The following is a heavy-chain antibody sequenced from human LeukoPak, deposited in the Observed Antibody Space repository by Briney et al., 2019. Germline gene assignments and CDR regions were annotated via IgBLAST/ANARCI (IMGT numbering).Heavy chain of an antibody. CDR1: GYSISSGYY. V-gene: IGHV4-38-2*01. J-gene: IGHJ4*02. CDR2: IYHSGST. Sequence: SETLSLNRAVPGYSISSGYYWGWIRRPPGKGLEWIGSIYHSGSTYYNPSLKSRVTISVDTSKNQFSLKLSSVTASDTAVYYCARGIAAEAPGGYFDYWGQGTLVTVSS. D-gene: IGHD6-13*01. CDR3: ARGIAAEAPGGYFDY.